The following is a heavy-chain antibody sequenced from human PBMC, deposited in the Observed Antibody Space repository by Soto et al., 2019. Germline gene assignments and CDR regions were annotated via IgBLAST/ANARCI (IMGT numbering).Heavy chain of an antibody. D-gene: IGHD3-16*01. J-gene: IGHJ4*02. CDR2: ISSNGGST. CDR3: AREGGGYYFDY. CDR1: GFTFSSYA. V-gene: IGHV3-64*01. Sequence: GGSLRLSCAASGFTFSSYAMHWVRQAPGKGLEYVSAISSNGGSTYYANTVKGRITISRDNSKNTLYHQMGSLKAEDMAVYYCAREGGGYYFDYWGQGT.